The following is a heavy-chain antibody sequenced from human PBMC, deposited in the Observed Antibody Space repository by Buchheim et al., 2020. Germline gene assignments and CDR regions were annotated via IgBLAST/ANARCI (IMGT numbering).Heavy chain of an antibody. CDR3: ARVLVDDSSGYYYFDY. D-gene: IGHD3-22*01. CDR2: INHSGST. V-gene: IGHV4-34*01. Sequence: QVQLQQWGAGLLKPSETPSLTCAVYGGSFSGYYWSWIRQPPGKGLEWIGEINHSGSTNYNPSLKSRVTISVDTSKNQFSLKLSSVTAADTAVYYCARVLVDDSSGYYYFDYWGQGTL. CDR1: GGSFSGYY. J-gene: IGHJ4*02.